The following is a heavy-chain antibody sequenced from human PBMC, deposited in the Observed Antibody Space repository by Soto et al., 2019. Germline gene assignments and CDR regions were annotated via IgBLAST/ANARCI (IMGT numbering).Heavy chain of an antibody. CDR2: INSDGTIS. D-gene: IGHD2-21*01. CDR3: ARLSGDHSAFFSYGMDA. Sequence: GGALRLSCADSGFTFDTDWMNWVRQAPGKGPEWLSGINSDGTISSYADSVKGRFTISRDNARNTLSLQMNSLRADDTAVYYCARLSGDHSAFFSYGMDAWGQGTTVTVSS. V-gene: IGHV3-74*01. J-gene: IGHJ6*02. CDR1: GFTFDTDW.